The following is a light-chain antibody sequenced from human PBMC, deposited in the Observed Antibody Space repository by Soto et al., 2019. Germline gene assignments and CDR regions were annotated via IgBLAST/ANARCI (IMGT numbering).Light chain of an antibody. Sequence: SYELTQPPSVSVAPGKTATITCGGNNIGSQSVHWYQQKPGQAPVLVIYYDSDRPSGIPERFSGSNSGNTATLTISRVEAGDEADYYCEVWDSSSNHWVFGGGTKLTVL. CDR2: YDS. CDR3: EVWDSSSNHWV. CDR1: NIGSQS. V-gene: IGLV3-21*04. J-gene: IGLJ3*02.